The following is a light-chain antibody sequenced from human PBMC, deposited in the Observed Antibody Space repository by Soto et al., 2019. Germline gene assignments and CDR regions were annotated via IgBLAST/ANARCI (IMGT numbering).Light chain of an antibody. CDR1: QILLHSNGYNY. CDR3: MQALQTPWT. Sequence: DIVMTQSPLSLPVTPGEPSSISCRSSQILLHSNGYNYLDWYLQKPGQSPQLLIYLGSNRASGVPDRFSGSGSGTDFTLKISRVEAEDVGVYYCMQALQTPWTFDQGTKVDI. CDR2: LGS. J-gene: IGKJ1*01. V-gene: IGKV2-28*01.